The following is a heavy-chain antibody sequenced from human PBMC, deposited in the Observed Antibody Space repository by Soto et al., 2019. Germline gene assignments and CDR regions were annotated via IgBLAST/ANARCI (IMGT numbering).Heavy chain of an antibody. CDR1: GGTFSSYA. Sequence: GASVKVSCKASGGTFSSYAISWVRQAPGQGLEWMGGIIPIFGTANYAQKFQGRVTITADESTSTAYMELSSLRSEDSAVYYCARSGGYCSSTSCYLIDPGGQGTLVTVS. J-gene: IGHJ5*02. CDR2: IIPIFGTA. D-gene: IGHD2-2*01. CDR3: ARSGGYCSSTSCYLIDP. V-gene: IGHV1-69*13.